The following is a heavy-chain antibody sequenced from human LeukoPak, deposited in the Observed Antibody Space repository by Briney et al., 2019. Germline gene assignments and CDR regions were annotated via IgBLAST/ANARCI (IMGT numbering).Heavy chain of an antibody. D-gene: IGHD5-12*01. Sequence: PGGSLRLSCAVSGFDFSGYWMTWVRQAPGKGLEWVATMNHEGSETYYLHSVKGRFTISRDNAENSLYLLMNGLRPEDMALYSCVRGGRATFDAWGQGTLVTVSS. CDR1: GFDFSGYW. V-gene: IGHV3-7*01. J-gene: IGHJ4*02. CDR3: VRGGRATFDA. CDR2: MNHEGSET.